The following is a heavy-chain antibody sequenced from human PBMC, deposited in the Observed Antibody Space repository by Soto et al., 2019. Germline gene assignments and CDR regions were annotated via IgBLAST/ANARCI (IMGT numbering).Heavy chain of an antibody. V-gene: IGHV1-69*01. CDR2: IIPIFGTA. Sequence: QVQLVQSGAEVKKPGSSVKVSCKASGGTFSSYAISWVRQAPGQGPEWMGGIIPIFGTANYAQKFQGRVRITADESTSTGYMEVSSLRSEDRAVYYCERDGIRGSGSYRFHYWGQGTLVTVFS. D-gene: IGHD1-26*01. J-gene: IGHJ4*02. CDR1: GGTFSSYA. CDR3: ERDGIRGSGSYRFHY.